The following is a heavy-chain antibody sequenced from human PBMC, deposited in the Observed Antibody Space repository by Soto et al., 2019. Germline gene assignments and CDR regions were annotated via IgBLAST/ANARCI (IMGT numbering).Heavy chain of an antibody. CDR3: AKYNGYDLNY. J-gene: IGHJ4*02. V-gene: IGHV3-7*01. D-gene: IGHD5-12*01. CDR2: IKKDGSDT. CDR1: GFTFPHYW. Sequence: EVQLVESGGGLVQPGGSLRLSFAASGFTFPHYWRSWVRQSPGGGLGWVANIKKDGSDTNYVDSVKGRFTVSRDNAKNSLYLQMDSLRAEDTAVYYCAKYNGYDLNYWGQGTLVIVSS.